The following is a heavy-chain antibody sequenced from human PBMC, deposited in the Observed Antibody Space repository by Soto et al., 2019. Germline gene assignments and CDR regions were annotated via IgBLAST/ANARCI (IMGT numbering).Heavy chain of an antibody. Sequence: PGGSLRLSCAASGFTFSSYAMSWVRQAPGKGLEWVSAISGSGGSTYYADSVKGRFTISRDNSKNTLYLQMNSLRAEDTAVYYCAKDIAVTTSKVGNFDYWGQGTLVTVSS. CDR1: GFTFSSYA. V-gene: IGHV3-23*01. J-gene: IGHJ4*02. CDR3: AKDIAVTTSKVGNFDY. D-gene: IGHD4-17*01. CDR2: ISGSGGST.